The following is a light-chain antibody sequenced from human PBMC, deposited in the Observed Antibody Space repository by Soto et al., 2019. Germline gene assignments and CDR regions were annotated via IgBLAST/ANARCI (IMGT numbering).Light chain of an antibody. V-gene: IGLV2-14*01. Sequence: SVLTQPASVSGSPGQSITISCTGTNSDVGGYDHVSWYQLRPGKAPKLLISEVSDRPSGVPDRFSGSKSGNTAALTISGLQAEDEADYYCTSFTSRSTRVFGTGTKVTVL. CDR1: NSDVGGYDH. CDR3: TSFTSRSTRV. CDR2: EVS. J-gene: IGLJ1*01.